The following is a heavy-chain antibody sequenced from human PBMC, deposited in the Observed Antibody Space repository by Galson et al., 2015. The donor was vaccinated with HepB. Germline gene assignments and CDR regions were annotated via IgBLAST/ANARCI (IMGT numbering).Heavy chain of an antibody. CDR1: GFMFSRYG. CDR3: AREGPYARSCMDH. J-gene: IGHJ4*02. V-gene: IGHV3-33*01. CDR2: IWYDGSNK. Sequence: SLRLSCAASGFMFSRYGMHWVRQAPGKGLEWVAVIWYDGSNKYYADSVKGRFTISRDNSKNTLYLQMNSLRVEDTAVYYCAREGPYARSCMDHWGQGTLVTVSS. D-gene: IGHD2-8*01.